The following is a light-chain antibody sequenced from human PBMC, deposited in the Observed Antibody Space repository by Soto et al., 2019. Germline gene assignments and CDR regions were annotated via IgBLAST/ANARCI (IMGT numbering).Light chain of an antibody. V-gene: IGKV1-17*01. CDR3: LQHNSYPQT. J-gene: IGKJ1*01. CDR1: KGIRLA. Sequence: DIQMTRSQSPLPQSEGAKATTIGREIKGIRLALGCIQQKPGKAPKRLIYAACSLQSGVPSRCSGSGSGTEFTLTISSLQPEDFATYYCLQHNSYPQTFGQGTKVEIK. CDR2: AAC.